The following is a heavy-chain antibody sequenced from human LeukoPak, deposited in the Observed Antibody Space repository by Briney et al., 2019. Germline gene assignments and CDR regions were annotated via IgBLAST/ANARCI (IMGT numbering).Heavy chain of an antibody. CDR3: ARDYYDSSGYRHFDI. D-gene: IGHD3-22*01. V-gene: IGHV4-59*01. CDR2: IYYSGST. J-gene: IGHJ3*02. Sequence: SETLSLTCTVSGGSISSYYWSWIRQPPGKGLEWLGYIYYSGSTNYNPSLKSRVTISVDTSKNQFSLKLSSVTAADTAVYYCARDYYDSSGYRHFDIWGQGTMVTVSS. CDR1: GGSISSYY.